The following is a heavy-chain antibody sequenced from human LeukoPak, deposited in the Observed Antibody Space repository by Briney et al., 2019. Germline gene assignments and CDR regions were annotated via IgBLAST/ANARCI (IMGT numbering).Heavy chain of an antibody. Sequence: PGGSLRLSCAASGFTFSSYGMHWVRQAPGKGLEWVAFIRYDGSNKYYADSVKGRFTISRDNSKNTLYLQMNSLRAEDTAVYYCAKGLLWFGRDDAFDIWGQGTMVTVSS. CDR2: IRYDGSNK. CDR3: AKGLLWFGRDDAFDI. D-gene: IGHD3-10*01. CDR1: GFTFSSYG. V-gene: IGHV3-30*02. J-gene: IGHJ3*02.